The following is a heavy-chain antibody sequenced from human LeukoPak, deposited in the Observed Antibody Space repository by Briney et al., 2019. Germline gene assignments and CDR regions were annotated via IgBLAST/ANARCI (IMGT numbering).Heavy chain of an antibody. CDR3: ARGQLTGARAFDI. V-gene: IGHV4-34*01. CDR1: GGSISSYY. D-gene: IGHD7-27*01. CDR2: INHSGST. J-gene: IGHJ3*02. Sequence: SETLSLTCTVSGGSISSYYWSWIRQPPGKGLEWIGEINHSGSTNYNPSLKSRVTISVDTSKNQFSLKLSSVTAADTAVYYCARGQLTGARAFDIWGQGTMVTVSS.